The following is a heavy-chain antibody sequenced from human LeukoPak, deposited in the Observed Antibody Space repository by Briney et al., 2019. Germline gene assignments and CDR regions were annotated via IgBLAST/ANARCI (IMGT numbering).Heavy chain of an antibody. CDR2: IYPGDSDT. CDR1: GYSFTSYW. J-gene: IGHJ4*02. V-gene: IGHV5-51*01. CDR3: ARLRNWLGYNAPQVYFDY. Sequence: GESLKISCKGSGYSFTSYWIGWVRQMPGKGLEWMGIIYPGDSDTRYSPSFQGQVTISADQSISTAYLQWSSLKASHTAMYYCARLRNWLGYNAPQVYFDYWGQGTLVSVSS. D-gene: IGHD1-1*01.